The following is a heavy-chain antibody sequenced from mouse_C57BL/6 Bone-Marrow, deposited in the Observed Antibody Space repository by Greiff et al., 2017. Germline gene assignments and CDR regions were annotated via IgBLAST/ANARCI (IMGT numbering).Heavy chain of an antibody. Sequence: QVQLQQSGPELVRPGASVKISCTAPGYTFTSHWMQWVRQRPGQGLEWIGEIFPGSGSTYYTEKFEGKATLTVDTSSSTAYMQLSSLTSEDAAVEFCARPTGTPFAYWGQGTLVTGSA. CDR1: GYTFTSHW. CDR2: IFPGSGST. J-gene: IGHJ3*01. V-gene: IGHV1-56*01. D-gene: IGHD4-1*02. CDR3: ARPTGTPFAY.